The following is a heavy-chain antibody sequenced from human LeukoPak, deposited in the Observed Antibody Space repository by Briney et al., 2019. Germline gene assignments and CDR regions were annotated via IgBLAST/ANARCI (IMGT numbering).Heavy chain of an antibody. V-gene: IGHV4-59*01. CDR2: IYYSGST. CDR3: ARDTATVFYYYMDV. D-gene: IGHD4-17*01. J-gene: IGHJ6*03. Sequence: PSETLSLTCTVSGGSISSYYWSWIRQPPGKGLEWIGYIYYSGSTNYNPSLKSRVTISVDTSKKQFSLKLSSVTAADTAVYFCARDTATVFYYYMDVWGKGTTVTVSS. CDR1: GGSISSYY.